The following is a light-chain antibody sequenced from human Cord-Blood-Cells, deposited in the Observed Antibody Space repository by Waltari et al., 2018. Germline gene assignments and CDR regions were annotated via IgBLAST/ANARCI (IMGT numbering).Light chain of an antibody. CDR2: RNM. J-gene: IGLJ3*02. Sequence: QSVLTQPPSASGTPGPRVTISCSGSSSNIGSNTVNWYQQLPGTAPKLLIYRNMQRPSGVPDRFSGSKSGTSASLAISGLQAEEEADYYCAAWDDSLNGWVFGGGTKLTVL. CDR3: AAWDDSLNGWV. CDR1: SSNIGSNT. V-gene: IGLV1-44*01.